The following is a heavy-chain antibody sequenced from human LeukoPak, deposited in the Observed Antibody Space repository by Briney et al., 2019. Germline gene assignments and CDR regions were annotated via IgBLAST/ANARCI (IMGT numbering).Heavy chain of an antibody. CDR1: GFTFSSYW. D-gene: IGHD2-21*02. CDR3: ARVQGGHIVVVTAFFDAFDI. V-gene: IGHV3-7*01. Sequence: GGSLRLSCAASGFTFSSYWMSWVRQAPGKGLEWVANIKQDGSEKYYVDSVKCRFTIPRENAKTSLYLQMNSLRAEDRAVCYCARVQGGHIVVVTAFFDAFDIWGQGTMVTVSS. CDR2: IKQDGSEK. J-gene: IGHJ3*02.